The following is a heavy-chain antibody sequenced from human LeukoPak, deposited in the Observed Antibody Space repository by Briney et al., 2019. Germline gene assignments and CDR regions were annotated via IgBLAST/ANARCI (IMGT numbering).Heavy chain of an antibody. CDR3: ARVSCSGGSCYYYYGVDV. V-gene: IGHV1-69*13. Sequence: GASVKVSCKASGGTFSSYAISWVRQAPGQGLEWMGGIIPIFGTANYAQKFQGRVTITADESTSTAYMELSSLRSEDTAVYYCARVSCSGGSCYYYYGVDVWGQGTTVTVSS. CDR2: IIPIFGTA. CDR1: GGTFSSYA. D-gene: IGHD2-15*01. J-gene: IGHJ6*02.